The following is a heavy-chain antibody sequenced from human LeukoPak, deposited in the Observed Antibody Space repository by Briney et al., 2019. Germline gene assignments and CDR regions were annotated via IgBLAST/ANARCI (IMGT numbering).Heavy chain of an antibody. CDR2: INHSGST. V-gene: IGHV4-4*02. CDR1: GYSITSSSW. D-gene: IGHD6-6*01. CDR3: ARGLEYSSNFDY. J-gene: IGHJ4*02. Sequence: KSSETLSLTCAVSGYSITSSSWWSWIRQPPGKGLEWIGEINHSGSTNYNPSLKSRVTISVDTSKNQFSLKLSSVTAADTAVYYCARGLEYSSNFDYWGQGTLVTVSS.